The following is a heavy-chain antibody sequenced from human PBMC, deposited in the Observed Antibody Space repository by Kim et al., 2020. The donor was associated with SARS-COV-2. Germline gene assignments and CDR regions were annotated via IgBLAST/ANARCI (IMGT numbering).Heavy chain of an antibody. Sequence: GGSLRLSCAASGFTFSSYAMHWVRQAPGKGLEWVAVISYDVSNKYYADSVKGRFTISRDNSKNTLYLQMNSLRAEDTAVYYCARIKTSYSYADVWGQGTTVTRSS. V-gene: IGHV3-30-3*01. CDR1: GFTFSSYA. CDR3: ARIKTSYSYADV. D-gene: IGHD5-18*01. CDR2: ISYDVSNK. J-gene: IGHJ6*01.